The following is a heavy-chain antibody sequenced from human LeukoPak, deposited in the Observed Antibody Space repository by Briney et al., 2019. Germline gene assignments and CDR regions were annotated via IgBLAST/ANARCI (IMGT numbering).Heavy chain of an antibody. V-gene: IGHV4-39*01. Sequence: PSETLSLTCTVSGGSISSSSYYWGWIRQPPGKGLEWIGSIYYSGSTYYNPSLKSRVTISVDTSKNQFSLKLSSVTAADTAVYYRARGNLYSSSWYYFDYWGQGTLVTVSS. J-gene: IGHJ4*02. CDR3: ARGNLYSSSWYYFDY. D-gene: IGHD6-13*01. CDR2: IYYSGST. CDR1: GGSISSSSYY.